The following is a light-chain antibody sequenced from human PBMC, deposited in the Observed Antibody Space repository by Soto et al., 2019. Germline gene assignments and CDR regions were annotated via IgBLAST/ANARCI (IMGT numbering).Light chain of an antibody. Sequence: ETVLTQSPGTLALSPGERVTLSCRASQSVTYRYLAWYQQKPGQAPRLLIYAASNRATGIPDRFSGSGSGTDFTFTISRLEPGDFAVYYCQQYGSSPWTFGQGTKVDIK. V-gene: IGKV3-20*01. CDR3: QQYGSSPWT. CDR2: AAS. CDR1: QSVTYRY. J-gene: IGKJ1*01.